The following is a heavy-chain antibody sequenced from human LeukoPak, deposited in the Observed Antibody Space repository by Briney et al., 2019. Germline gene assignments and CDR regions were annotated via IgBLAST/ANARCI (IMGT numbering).Heavy chain of an antibody. CDR1: GFSFSNYA. CDR2: ISKDGSMK. CDR3: AGESFDF. V-gene: IGHV3-30*04. Sequence: GGSLRLSCAASGFSFSNYAMDWVRQAPGKGLEWVAVISKDGSMKYYSDSVKGRFTVSRDNSIHTLYLEMNSLKTEDRAVYYCAGESFDFWSQGTMVTVSS. J-gene: IGHJ3*01.